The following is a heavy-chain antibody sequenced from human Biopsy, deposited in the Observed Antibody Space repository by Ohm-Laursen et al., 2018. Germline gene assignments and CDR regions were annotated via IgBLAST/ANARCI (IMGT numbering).Heavy chain of an antibody. J-gene: IGHJ6*02. V-gene: IGHV4-4*09. Sequence: SDTLSLTCTVSGVSITAYYWSWIRQPQGKGLECIGNIHHSGSTNYNPSLKSRLTISVDTSKNQFSLKLSSVTAADTAVYYCARMDCSGGSCHYYSYGMDVWGQGTAVTVSS. D-gene: IGHD2-15*01. CDR3: ARMDCSGGSCHYYSYGMDV. CDR2: IHHSGST. CDR1: GVSITAYY.